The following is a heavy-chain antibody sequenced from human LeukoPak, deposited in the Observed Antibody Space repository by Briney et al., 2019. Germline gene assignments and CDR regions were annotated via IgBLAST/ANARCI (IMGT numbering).Heavy chain of an antibody. CDR3: VKITSVTGGDC. J-gene: IGHJ4*02. Sequence: GGSLRLSCSASGFTFSAYAMYWVPQAPGRGREYVSGISSNGGSSFYADSVKGRFTISRDNSKNTLYLQMSSLRAEDTAVYYCVKITSVTGGDCWGQGTRLTVSS. V-gene: IGHV3-64D*09. CDR2: ISSNGGSS. D-gene: IGHD1-1*01. CDR1: GFTFSAYA.